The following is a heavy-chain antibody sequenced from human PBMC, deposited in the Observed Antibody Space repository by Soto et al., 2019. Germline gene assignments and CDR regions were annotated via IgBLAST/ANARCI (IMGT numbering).Heavy chain of an antibody. J-gene: IGHJ4*02. V-gene: IGHV4-39*01. D-gene: IGHD3-3*01. CDR1: GGSISSSSYY. CDR2: IYYSGST. Sequence: QLQLQESGPGLVKPSETLSLTCTVSGGSISSSSYYWGWIRQPPGKGLEWIGSIYYSGSTYYNPSLKIRVTISVDTSKNQFSLKLSSVTAADTAVYYCARIFTIFGVVTVYYFDYWGQGTLVTVSS. CDR3: ARIFTIFGVVTVYYFDY.